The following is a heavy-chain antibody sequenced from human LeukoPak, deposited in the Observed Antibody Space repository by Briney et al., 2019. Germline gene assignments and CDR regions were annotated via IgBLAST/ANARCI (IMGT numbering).Heavy chain of an antibody. V-gene: IGHV3-7*01. CDR3: ARSNPNRNALDL. Sequence: GGSLRLSCAASGFTFNSYLMSWVRQAPGRGLEGVANIKKDGSEENYLDSVKGRFTVSRDNAKNSLYLQMNSLRGEDTAVYYCARSNPNRNALDLWGQGTMVTISS. J-gene: IGHJ3*01. CDR2: IKKDGSEE. D-gene: IGHD1-14*01. CDR1: GFTFNSYL.